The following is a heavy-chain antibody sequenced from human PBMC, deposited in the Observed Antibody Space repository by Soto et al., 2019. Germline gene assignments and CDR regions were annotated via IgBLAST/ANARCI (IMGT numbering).Heavy chain of an antibody. CDR2: VYHNENT. V-gene: IGHV4-39*01. Sequence: QLHLQESGPGLVRPSETLSLTCTVSGGSINDFAYYWGWIRQPPGKGLEWIGTVYHNENTYYNPSLKSRVTISVVTANNQFSLNLRSVTAADTAIYFCARRERYYGSPGWFDPWGQGALVTVSS. J-gene: IGHJ5*02. CDR3: ARRERYYGSPGWFDP. D-gene: IGHD3-16*01. CDR1: GGSINDFAYY.